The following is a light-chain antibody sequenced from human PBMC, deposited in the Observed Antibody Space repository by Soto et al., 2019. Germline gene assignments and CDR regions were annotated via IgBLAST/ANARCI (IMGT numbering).Light chain of an antibody. Sequence: EIVLTQSPGTLSLSPGERATLSCRASQSVSSNYLAWYKQKPGQAPRLLIYGASSRATGIPDRFSGSGSGTDFTLTIRRLEPEDFAVYYCQQYGSSGTFGQGTKVDIK. CDR2: GAS. J-gene: IGKJ1*01. CDR3: QQYGSSGT. V-gene: IGKV3-20*01. CDR1: QSVSSNY.